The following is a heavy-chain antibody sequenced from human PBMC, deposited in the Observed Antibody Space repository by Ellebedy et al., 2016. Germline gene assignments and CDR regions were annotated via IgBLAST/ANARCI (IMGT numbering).Heavy chain of an antibody. Sequence: SETLSLTCTVSGGSISSYYWSWIRQPPGKGLEWIGYIYYSGSTNYNPSLKSRVTISVDTSKNQFSLKLNSVTAADTAVYYCARGDVLGSSLDYWGQGTLVTVSS. D-gene: IGHD3-16*01. V-gene: IGHV4-59*01. CDR3: ARGDVLGSSLDY. CDR2: IYYSGST. CDR1: GGSISSYY. J-gene: IGHJ4*02.